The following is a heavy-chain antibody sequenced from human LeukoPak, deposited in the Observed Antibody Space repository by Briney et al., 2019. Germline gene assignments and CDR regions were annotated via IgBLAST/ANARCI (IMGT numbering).Heavy chain of an antibody. CDR3: AKMYQLHNWFDP. J-gene: IGHJ5*02. V-gene: IGHV3-23*01. Sequence: GGSLRLSCAASGFIFSSYAMSWVRQAPGKGLEWVSAISGSGGSTYYADSVKGRFTISRDNSKNTLYLQMNSLRAEDTAVYYCAKMYQLHNWFDPWGQGTLVTVSS. CDR1: GFIFSSYA. D-gene: IGHD2-2*01. CDR2: ISGSGGST.